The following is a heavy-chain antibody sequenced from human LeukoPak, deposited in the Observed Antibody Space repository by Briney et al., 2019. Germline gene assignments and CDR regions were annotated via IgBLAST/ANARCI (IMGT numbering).Heavy chain of an antibody. Sequence: GGSLRLSCAASGFTFSSYWMHWVRQAPGKGLVWVSLINSDGSSRNYADSVKGRFTISRDNSKNTLYLQMNSLRAEDTAVYYCARGQYYYDTSGYYADYWGQGTLVTVSS. CDR3: ARGQYYYDTSGYYADY. V-gene: IGHV3-74*01. D-gene: IGHD3-22*01. J-gene: IGHJ4*02. CDR2: INSDGSSR. CDR1: GFTFSSYW.